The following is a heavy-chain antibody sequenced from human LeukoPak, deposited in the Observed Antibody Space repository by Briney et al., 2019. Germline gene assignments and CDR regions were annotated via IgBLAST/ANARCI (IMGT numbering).Heavy chain of an antibody. Sequence: GGSLRLSCAASGFTFSSYAMSWVRQAPGKGLEWVSALSGSGGSTYYADSVKGRFTISRDNSKNTLYLQMNSLRAEDTAVYYCAKDTIAAAGRSNAFDIWGQGTMVTVSS. J-gene: IGHJ3*02. CDR1: GFTFSSYA. D-gene: IGHD6-13*01. V-gene: IGHV3-23*01. CDR2: LSGSGGST. CDR3: AKDTIAAAGRSNAFDI.